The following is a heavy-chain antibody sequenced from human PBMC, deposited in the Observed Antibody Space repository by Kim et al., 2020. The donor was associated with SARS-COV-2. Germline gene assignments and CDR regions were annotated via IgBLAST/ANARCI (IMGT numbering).Heavy chain of an antibody. V-gene: IGHV1-2*02. D-gene: IGHD4-17*01. CDR3: ARFGTGDYGDYDYFDY. J-gene: IGHJ4*02. CDR2: INPNSGGT. CDR1: GYTFTGYY. Sequence: ASVKVSCKASGYTFTGYYMHWVRQAPGQGLEWMGWINPNSGGTNYAQKFQGRVTMTRDTSISTAYMELSRLRSDDTAVYYCARFGTGDYGDYDYFDYWGQGTLVTVSS.